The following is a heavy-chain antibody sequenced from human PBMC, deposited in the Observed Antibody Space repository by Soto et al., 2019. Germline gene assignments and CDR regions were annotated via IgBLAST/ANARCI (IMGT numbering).Heavy chain of an antibody. V-gene: IGHV3-9*01. CDR1: GFTFDDYA. CDR3: AKDIYSSSSGQDY. D-gene: IGHD6-6*01. J-gene: IGHJ4*02. CDR2: ISWNGGNI. Sequence: EVQLVESGGGLVQPGRSLRLSCAASGFTFDDYAMHWDRQAPGKGLEWVSGISWNGGNIGYADSVKGRFTISRDNAKNSLFLQMNSLSADDTALYFCAKDIYSSSSGQDYWGQGTPVTVSS.